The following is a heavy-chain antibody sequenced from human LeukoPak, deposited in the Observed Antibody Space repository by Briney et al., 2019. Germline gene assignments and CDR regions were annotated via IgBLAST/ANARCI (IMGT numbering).Heavy chain of an antibody. CDR3: ARGYCGGDCPFDY. D-gene: IGHD2-21*02. J-gene: IGHJ4*02. CDR2: IYYSGST. CDR1: GGSISSHY. Sequence: SETLSLTCTVSGGSISSHYWSWIRQPPGKGLGWIGYIYYSGSTNYNPSLKSRVTISVDTSKNQFSLKLSSVTAADTAAYYCARGYCGGDCPFDYWGQGTLVTVSS. V-gene: IGHV4-59*11.